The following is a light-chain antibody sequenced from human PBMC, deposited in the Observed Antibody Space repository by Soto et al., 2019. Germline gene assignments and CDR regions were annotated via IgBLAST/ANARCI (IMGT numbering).Light chain of an antibody. CDR3: QQYDSDWWT. J-gene: IGKJ1*01. V-gene: IGKV1-5*01. CDR2: DAS. CDR1: QSISTW. Sequence: DIQMTQSPSTLSASVGDRVTITCRASQSISTWLAWYQQRPGKAPKLLIFDASSLESGVPSRFSGSGSGTEFTLTISSLQPDDSATYYCQQYDSDWWTFGQGTKVGIE.